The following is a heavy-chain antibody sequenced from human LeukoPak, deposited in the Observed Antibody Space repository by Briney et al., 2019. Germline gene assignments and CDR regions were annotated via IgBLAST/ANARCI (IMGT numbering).Heavy chain of an antibody. J-gene: IGHJ4*02. CDR1: GFTFSGSA. CDR2: IRSKANSYAT. D-gene: IGHD5-12*01. CDR3: TSLGGYPDY. V-gene: IGHV3-73*01. Sequence: GGSLRLSCAASGFTFSGSAMHWVRQASGKGLEWVGRIRSKANSYATAYAASVKGRFTISRDDSKNTAYLQMSSLKTEDTAVYYCTSLGGYPDYWGQGTLVTVSS.